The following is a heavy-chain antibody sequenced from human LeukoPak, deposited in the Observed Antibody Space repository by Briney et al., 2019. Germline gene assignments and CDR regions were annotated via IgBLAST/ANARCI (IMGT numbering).Heavy chain of an antibody. D-gene: IGHD2-21*02. J-gene: IGHJ4*02. CDR3: AGEPRGSDCRFDY. CDR1: GFTFSSYA. V-gene: IGHV3-30*04. CDR2: ILHDGRNE. Sequence: GGSLRLSCAASGFTFSSYAMSWVRQAPGKGLEWVAVILHDGRNEHYADSVQGRFTISRDNSKDILYLHINSPRTEDTAVYYCAGEPRGSDCRFDYWGQGTLVTVSS.